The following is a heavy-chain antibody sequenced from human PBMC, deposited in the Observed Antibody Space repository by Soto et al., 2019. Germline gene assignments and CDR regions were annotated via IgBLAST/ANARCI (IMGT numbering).Heavy chain of an antibody. D-gene: IGHD3-22*01. Sequence: GGSLRLSCAASGFTFSSYSMNWVRQAPGKGLEWVSSISSSSSYIYYADSVKGRFTISRDNAKNSLYLQMNSLRAEDTAVYYCARQGSHYYDSSGYYHPYDYWGQGTLVTVSS. CDR2: ISSSSSYI. CDR1: GFTFSSYS. J-gene: IGHJ4*02. V-gene: IGHV3-21*01. CDR3: ARQGSHYYDSSGYYHPYDY.